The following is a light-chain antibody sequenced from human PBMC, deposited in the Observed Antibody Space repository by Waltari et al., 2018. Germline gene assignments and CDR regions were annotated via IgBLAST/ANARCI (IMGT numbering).Light chain of an antibody. J-gene: IGKJ3*01. CDR3: QQANSFPFT. Sequence: DIQMTQSPSSVSASVGDRVTITCRASQGMSSWLAWYQQKPGKAPKLLFYAAAGLQSGVPSRFSGSGSGTDFTLTISSLQPEDFATDYCQQANSFPFTFGPGTKVDIK. V-gene: IGKV1-12*02. CDR2: AAA. CDR1: QGMSSW.